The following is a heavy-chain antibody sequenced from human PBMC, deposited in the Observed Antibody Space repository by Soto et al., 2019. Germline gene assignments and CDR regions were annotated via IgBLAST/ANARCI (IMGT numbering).Heavy chain of an antibody. Sequence: QMQLVQSGPEVKKPGTSVKVSCKASGFTFTSSAVQWVRQARGQRLEWIGWIVVGSGNTNYAQKFQEXXTXTXXMSTSTAYMELSSLRSEDMAVYYCAAGGRGVLLTYWGQGPLVTVSS. V-gene: IGHV1-58*01. CDR1: GFTFTSSA. J-gene: IGHJ4*02. D-gene: IGHD3-10*01. CDR2: IVVGSGNT. CDR3: AAGGRGVLLTY.